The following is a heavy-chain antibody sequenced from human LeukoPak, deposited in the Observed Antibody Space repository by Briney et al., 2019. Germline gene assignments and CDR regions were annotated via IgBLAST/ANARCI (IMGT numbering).Heavy chain of an antibody. D-gene: IGHD3-10*01. V-gene: IGHV1-69*06. CDR1: GGTFSSHS. Sequence: SVKVSCKASGGTFSSHSISWVRQAPGQGLAWMGGIIPIFGTANYAQKFQGRVTIAADKSTSTAYMELSSLRSEDTAVYYCARERGSGSYPYFDYWGQGTLVTVSS. CDR2: IIPIFGTA. CDR3: ARERGSGSYPYFDY. J-gene: IGHJ4*02.